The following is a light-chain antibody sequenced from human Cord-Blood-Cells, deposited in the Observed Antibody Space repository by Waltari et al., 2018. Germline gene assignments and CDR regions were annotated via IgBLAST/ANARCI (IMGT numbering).Light chain of an antibody. J-gene: IGLJ3*02. V-gene: IGLV2-23*01. CDR1: SSDVGSYNL. CDR3: SSYAGRSNWV. CDR2: EGS. Sequence: QSALTQPASVSGSPGQSITISCTGTSSDVGSYNLVSWYQQHPGKAPKLIIYEGSKRPSVFSNRFSGSKAGNTAPLTISGHHAEEEAYYYCSSYAGRSNWVFGGGTKLTVL.